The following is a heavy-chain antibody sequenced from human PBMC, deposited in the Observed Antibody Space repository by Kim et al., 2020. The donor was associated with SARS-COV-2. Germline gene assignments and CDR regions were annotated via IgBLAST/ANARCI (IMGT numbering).Heavy chain of an antibody. Sequence: SETLSLTCTVSGGSISSYYWSWIRQPPGKGLEWIGYIYYSGSTNYNPSLKSRVTISVDTSKNQFSLKLSSVTAADTAVYYCARDRYVVVPAAPSYYYYYGMDVWGQGTTVTVSS. CDR3: ARDRYVVVPAAPSYYYYYGMDV. CDR1: GGSISSYY. V-gene: IGHV4-59*01. CDR2: IYYSGST. D-gene: IGHD2-2*01. J-gene: IGHJ6*02.